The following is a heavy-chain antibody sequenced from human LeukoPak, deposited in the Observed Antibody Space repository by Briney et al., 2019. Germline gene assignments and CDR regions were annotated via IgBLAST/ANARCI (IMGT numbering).Heavy chain of an antibody. CDR3: ARYGDYARHYAY. Sequence: ASVTVSFTASGGTFSSYAISWVRQAPGQGLEWMGGIIPIFGTANYAQKFQGRVTTTADESTSTAYMELSRLRSDDTAVYYCARYGDYARHYAYWGQGTLVTVSS. D-gene: IGHD4-17*01. CDR1: GGTFSSYA. J-gene: IGHJ4*02. CDR2: IIPIFGTA. V-gene: IGHV1-69*13.